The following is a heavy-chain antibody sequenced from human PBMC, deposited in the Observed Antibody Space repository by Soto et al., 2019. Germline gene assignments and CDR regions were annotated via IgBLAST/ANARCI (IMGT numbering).Heavy chain of an antibody. CDR3: ARGGGNGDGFDV. CDR1: GYSISSSNW. CDR2: IHYSGTT. Sequence: QVQLQESGPRLVKPSDTLSLTCAVSGYSISSSNWWGWIRQPPGTGLEWIGYIHYSGTTYDNPSHISRVTMSVDTSKNKFTLKLCSVTAVDTALYYCARGGGNGDGFDVRGQGTLVTVSS. J-gene: IGHJ3*01. D-gene: IGHD2-15*01. V-gene: IGHV4-28*03.